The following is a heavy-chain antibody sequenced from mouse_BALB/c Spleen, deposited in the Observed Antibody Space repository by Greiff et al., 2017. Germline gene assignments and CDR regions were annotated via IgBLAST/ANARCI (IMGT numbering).Heavy chain of an antibody. D-gene: IGHD2-10*02. Sequence: VQLQQSGPGLVKPSQSLSLTCTVTGYSITSDYAWNWIRQFPGNKLEWMGYISYSGSTSYNPSLKSRISITRDTSKNQFFLQLNSVTTEDTATYYCAREYGNYDYYAMDYWGQGTSVTVSS. V-gene: IGHV3-2*02. CDR1: GYSITSDYA. J-gene: IGHJ4*01. CDR2: ISYSGST. CDR3: AREYGNYDYYAMDY.